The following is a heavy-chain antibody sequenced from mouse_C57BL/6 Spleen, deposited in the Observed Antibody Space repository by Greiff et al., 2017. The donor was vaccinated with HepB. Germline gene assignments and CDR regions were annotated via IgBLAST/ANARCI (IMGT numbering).Heavy chain of an antibody. D-gene: IGHD2-3*01. CDR3: ARDGYLWYFDV. Sequence: QVHVKQSGAELVKPGASVKISCKASGYAFSSYWMNWVKQRPGKGLEWIGQIYPGDGDTNYNGKFKGKATLTADKSSSTAYMQLSSLTSEDSAVYFCARDGYLWYFDVWGTGTTVTVSS. J-gene: IGHJ1*03. CDR1: GYAFSSYW. CDR2: IYPGDGDT. V-gene: IGHV1-80*01.